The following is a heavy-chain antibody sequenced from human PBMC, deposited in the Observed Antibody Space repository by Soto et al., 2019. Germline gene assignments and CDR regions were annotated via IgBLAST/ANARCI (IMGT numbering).Heavy chain of an antibody. CDR1: GGSIRDYY. CDR2: IYYTGTT. Sequence: PSETLSLTCTVSGGSIRDYYWGWIRQSPGKGLEWIGYIYYTGTTKYNPSLKSRVTISVDSSKNQFSLKLDSVTAADTAVYYCARLGGYYQAFDSWGQGTLVTLSS. CDR3: ARLGGYYQAFDS. J-gene: IGHJ4*02. V-gene: IGHV4-59*08. D-gene: IGHD3-22*01.